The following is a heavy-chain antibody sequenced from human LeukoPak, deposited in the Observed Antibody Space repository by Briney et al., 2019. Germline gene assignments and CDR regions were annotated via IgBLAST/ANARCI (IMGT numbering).Heavy chain of an antibody. J-gene: IGHJ6*03. D-gene: IGHD3-16*02. CDR1: GGSFSGYY. Sequence: PSETLSLTCAVYGGSFSGYYWSWIRQPPGKGLEWIGEINHSGSTNYNPSPKSRATISVDTSKNQFSLKLTSVTAADTAVYYCARGRRGGMITFGGVIVKPYYYYMDVWGKGTTVTVSS. CDR2: INHSGST. CDR3: ARGRRGGMITFGGVIVKPYYYYMDV. V-gene: IGHV4-34*01.